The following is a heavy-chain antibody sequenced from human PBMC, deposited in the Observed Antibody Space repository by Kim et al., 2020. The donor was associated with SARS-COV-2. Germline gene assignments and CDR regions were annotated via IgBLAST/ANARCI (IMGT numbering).Heavy chain of an antibody. CDR2: ISGSGCST. CDR1: GFTFSSYA. CDR3: SKDVVLLCFCENDC. D-gene: IGHD3-10*02. V-gene: IGHV3-23*01. Sequence: WGSLRLSCAASGFTFSSYAMSWVRQAPGQGLEWVAAISGSGCSTHYADSVKGRFTISRDNSKNTLYLQMNILRAEDTAVYYWSKDVVLLCFCENDCWGQG. J-gene: IGHJ4*02.